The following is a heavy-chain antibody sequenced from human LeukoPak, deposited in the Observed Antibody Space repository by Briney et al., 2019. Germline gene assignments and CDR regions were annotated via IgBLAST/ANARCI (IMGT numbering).Heavy chain of an antibody. J-gene: IGHJ4*02. V-gene: IGHV3-48*03. D-gene: IGHD3-22*01. Sequence: GGSLRLSCAASGFTFSSYAMTWVRQAPGKGLEWLSYIRSSDSTTYYADSVKGRFTISRDNAKNSLYLQMDSLRVEDTAVYYCAKRADSSAHSFDYWGQGTLVTVSS. CDR3: AKRADSSAHSFDY. CDR2: IRSSDSTT. CDR1: GFTFSSYA.